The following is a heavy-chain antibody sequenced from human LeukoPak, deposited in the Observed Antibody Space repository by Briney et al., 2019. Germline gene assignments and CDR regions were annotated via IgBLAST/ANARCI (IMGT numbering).Heavy chain of an antibody. CDR2: ISYDGGNK. V-gene: IGHV3-30-3*01. CDR3: ARGLRFLEWFDY. J-gene: IGHJ5*01. Sequence: PGRSLRLSCAASGFTFSSYAMHWVRQAPGKGLEWVAVISYDGGNKYYADSVKGRFTISRDNSKNTLYLQMNSLRAEDTAVYYCARGLRFLEWFDYWGQGALVTVSS. D-gene: IGHD3-3*01. CDR1: GFTFSSYA.